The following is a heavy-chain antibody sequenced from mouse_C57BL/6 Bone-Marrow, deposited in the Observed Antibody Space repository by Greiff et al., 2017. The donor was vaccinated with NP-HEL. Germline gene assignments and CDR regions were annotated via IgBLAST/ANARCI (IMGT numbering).Heavy chain of an antibody. V-gene: IGHV14-4*01. Sequence: VQLKQSGAELVRPGASVKLSCTASGFNIKDDYMHWVKQRPEQGLEWIGWIDPENGDTECASKFQGTVTITADKSSNPAYLQLSSLTSEDTAVYYCTTIYDGSWFAYWGQGTLVTVSA. D-gene: IGHD2-3*01. CDR1: GFNIKDDY. J-gene: IGHJ3*01. CDR3: TTIYDGSWFAY. CDR2: IDPENGDT.